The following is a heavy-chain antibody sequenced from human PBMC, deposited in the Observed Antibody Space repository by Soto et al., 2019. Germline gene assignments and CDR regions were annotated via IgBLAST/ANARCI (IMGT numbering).Heavy chain of an antibody. D-gene: IGHD3-9*01. CDR1: GFTFSSYS. Sequence: GGSLRLSCAASGFTFSSYSMNWVRQAPGKGLEWVSYISSSSSTIYYADSVKGRFTISRDNAKNSLYLQMNSLRAEDTAVYYCARGIRYFDWLLDVGGQETTVTVSS. J-gene: IGHJ6*02. CDR2: ISSSSSTI. CDR3: ARGIRYFDWLLDV. V-gene: IGHV3-48*01.